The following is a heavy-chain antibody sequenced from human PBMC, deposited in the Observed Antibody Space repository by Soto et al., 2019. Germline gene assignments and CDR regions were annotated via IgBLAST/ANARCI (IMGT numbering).Heavy chain of an antibody. D-gene: IGHD3-16*01. V-gene: IGHV3-23*01. Sequence: EVQLLEAGGGLVQPGGSLRLSCAAPGFTFSKYAMIWVRQAPGKGLESVSGIYGSGAGISYADSVKGRFTISRDNSKNTLFLQMDDLRADDTAVYWCAKDAVSGAGFWLAESWGHGTLVTVSP. CDR2: IYGSGAGI. CDR3: AKDAVSGAGFWLAES. CDR1: GFTFSKYA. J-gene: IGHJ5*01.